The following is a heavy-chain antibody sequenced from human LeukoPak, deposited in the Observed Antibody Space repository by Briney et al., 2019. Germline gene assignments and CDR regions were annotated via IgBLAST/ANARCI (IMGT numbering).Heavy chain of an antibody. CDR2: ISDSSGTT. V-gene: IGHV3-23*01. CDR1: GFTVSSNY. D-gene: IGHD2-21*01. Sequence: GGSLRLSCAASGFTVSSNYMSWVRQAPGKGLEWVSTISDSSGTTYYTDSVKGRFTISRDNSKNTLYLQMNSLRAEDTAAYFCAKGAAYSSGADAFDIWGQGTVVTVSS. J-gene: IGHJ3*02. CDR3: AKGAAYSSGADAFDI.